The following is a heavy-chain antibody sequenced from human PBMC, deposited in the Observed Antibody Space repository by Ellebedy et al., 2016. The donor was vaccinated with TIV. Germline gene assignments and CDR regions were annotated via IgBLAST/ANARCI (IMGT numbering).Heavy chain of an antibody. Sequence: MPGGSLRLSCAVSGGSIGSSNWWSWVRQSPGKGLEWIGEIFHAGNANYRPSLKTRATMSVDKSKNQFSLKLTSVTAADTAVYYFARLKYFPGRGFDCWGQGTLVTVSS. J-gene: IGHJ4*02. D-gene: IGHD2-8*02. CDR3: ARLKYFPGRGFDC. V-gene: IGHV4-4*02. CDR1: GGSIGSSNW. CDR2: IFHAGNA.